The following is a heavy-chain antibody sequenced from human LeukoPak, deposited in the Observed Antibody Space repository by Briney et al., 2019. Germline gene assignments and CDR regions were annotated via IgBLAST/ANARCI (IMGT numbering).Heavy chain of an antibody. CDR3: ARGSVAEHYYYYYMDV. CDR1: GFTFSNSW. J-gene: IGHJ6*03. CDR2: IKQDGSGT. D-gene: IGHD6-6*01. V-gene: IGHV3-7*01. Sequence: PGGSLRLSCAVSGFTFSNSWMSWVRQAPGKGLEWVGNIKQDGSGTYYVASVKGRFTISRDNAKNSLYLQMNSLRAEDTAVYYCARGSVAEHYYYYYMDVWGKGTTVTISS.